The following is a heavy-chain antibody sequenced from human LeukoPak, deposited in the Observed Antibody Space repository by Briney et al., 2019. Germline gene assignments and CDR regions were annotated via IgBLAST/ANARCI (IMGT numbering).Heavy chain of an antibody. Sequence: GASVKVSCKASGGTFSSYAIRWVRQAPGQGHEWMGGIIPIFGTANYAQKFQGRVTITTDESTSTAYMELSSLRSEDTAVYYCAREAGDHFDYWGQGTLVTVSS. J-gene: IGHJ4*02. CDR3: AREAGDHFDY. CDR1: GGTFSSYA. CDR2: IIPIFGTA. D-gene: IGHD7-27*01. V-gene: IGHV1-69*05.